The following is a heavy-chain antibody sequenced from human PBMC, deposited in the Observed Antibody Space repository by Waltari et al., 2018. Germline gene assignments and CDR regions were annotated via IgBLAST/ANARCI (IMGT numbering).Heavy chain of an antibody. CDR2: IYTSGST. Sequence: QVQLQESGPGLVKPSETLSLTCTVSGGPISSYTWSWIGQPAGKGLEWIGRIYTSGSTHYNPLRMCRVTMSVDTSKNQCSVKRGSVTAADTAVYYCARHCSSTSCSSYAFDIWGQGTMVTVSS. J-gene: IGHJ3*02. D-gene: IGHD2-2*01. CDR1: GGPISSYT. V-gene: IGHV4-4*07. CDR3: ARHCSSTSCSSYAFDI.